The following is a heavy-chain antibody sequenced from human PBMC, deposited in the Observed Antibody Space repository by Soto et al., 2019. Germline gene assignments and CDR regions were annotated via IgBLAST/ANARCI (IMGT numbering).Heavy chain of an antibody. D-gene: IGHD2-15*01. CDR3: AKDSVVAAKVAHWHDP. V-gene: IGHV3-23*01. J-gene: IGHJ5*02. CDR1: GFTFSSYA. CDR2: ISGSGGST. Sequence: GVSLRLSCAASGFTFSSYAMSWVRQAPGKGLEWVSAISGSGGSTYYADSVKGRFTISRDNSKNTLYLQMNRLRAEDTAVYYCAKDSVVAAKVAHWHDPWGPGTLVTVSS.